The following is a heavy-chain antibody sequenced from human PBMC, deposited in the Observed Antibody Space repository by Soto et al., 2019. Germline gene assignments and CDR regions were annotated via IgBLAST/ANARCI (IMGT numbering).Heavy chain of an antibody. CDR2: IYSGGST. D-gene: IGHD1-26*01. Sequence: EVQLVESGGGLIQPGGSLRLSCAASGFTVSSNYMSWVRQAPGKGLEWVSVIYSGGSTYYADSVKGRFTISRDNSKNTLYLQMNSLRAEDTAVYYWARSIVGAKSYWYFDLWGRGTLVTVSS. CDR1: GFTVSSNY. V-gene: IGHV3-53*01. J-gene: IGHJ2*01. CDR3: ARSIVGAKSYWYFDL.